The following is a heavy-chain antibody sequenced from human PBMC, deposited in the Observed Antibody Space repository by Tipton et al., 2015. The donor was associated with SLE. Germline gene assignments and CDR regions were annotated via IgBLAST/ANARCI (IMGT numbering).Heavy chain of an antibody. V-gene: IGHV3-7*01. Sequence: SLRLSCAASGFTFSSYWMSWVRQAPGKGLEWVANIKQDGSEKYYVDSVKGRITISRDNAKNSLYLQMNSLRAEDTAVYYCAKDRGYGGAFFHYWGQGTLVTVS. J-gene: IGHJ4*02. D-gene: IGHD2-21*01. CDR3: AKDRGYGGAFFHY. CDR2: IKQDGSEK. CDR1: GFTFSSYW.